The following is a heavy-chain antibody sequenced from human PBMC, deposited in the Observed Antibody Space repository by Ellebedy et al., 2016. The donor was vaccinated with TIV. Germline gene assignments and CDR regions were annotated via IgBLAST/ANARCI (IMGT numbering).Heavy chain of an antibody. D-gene: IGHD6-19*01. CDR1: GGSISSYY. Sequence: MPSETLSLTCTVSGGSISSYYWSWIRQPPGKGLEWIGYIYYSGSTNYNPSLKSRVTISVDTSKNQFSLKLSSVTAADTAVYYCARHHPDDSSGWYVHSAGYYYGMDVWGQGTTVTVSS. CDR2: IYYSGST. J-gene: IGHJ6*02. CDR3: ARHHPDDSSGWYVHSAGYYYGMDV. V-gene: IGHV4-59*08.